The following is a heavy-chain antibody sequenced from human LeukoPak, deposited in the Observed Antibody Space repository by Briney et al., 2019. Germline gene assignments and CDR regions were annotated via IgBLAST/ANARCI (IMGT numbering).Heavy chain of an antibody. V-gene: IGHV3-66*01. J-gene: IGHJ4*02. CDR1: EFTVSNNY. CDR2: IYNSGRT. Sequence: GGSLRLSCAASEFTVSNNYISWVRQAPGKGLKWVSIIYNSGRTYYADSVKGRFTISRDISQNTVLLQMNSLRDEDTAVYYCASSSQPGYSSGWYIFAYWGQGALVTVSS. CDR3: ASSSQPGYSSGWYIFAY. D-gene: IGHD6-19*01.